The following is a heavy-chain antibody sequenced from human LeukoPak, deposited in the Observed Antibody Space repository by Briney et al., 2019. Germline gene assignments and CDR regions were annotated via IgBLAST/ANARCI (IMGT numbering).Heavy chain of an antibody. CDR1: GFTFSDYY. V-gene: IGHV3-11*06. J-gene: IGHJ4*02. Sequence: GGSLRLSCVASGFTFSDYYMSWIRQAPGKGLEWVSYISSSSTYTNYADSVKGRFTISRDNAKNSLYLQMNILRAEDTAVYYYVPRDCYSLNYWGQGTLVTVSS. CDR2: ISSSSTYT. CDR3: VPRDCYSLNY. D-gene: IGHD2-15*01.